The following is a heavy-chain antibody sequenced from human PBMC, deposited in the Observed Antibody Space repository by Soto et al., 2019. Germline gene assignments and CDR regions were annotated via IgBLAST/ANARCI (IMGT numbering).Heavy chain of an antibody. V-gene: IGHV3-23*01. CDR2: ITGGVGVT. Sequence: EVQLLESGGGLVQPGGSLRLSCAASGFTFSSYAMTWVRQAPGKGREWVSVITGGVGVTYYADSVKSRFTISRDTSKDALDLKMNRLRAGVTAGYNYGIFQGDTFNRWYVHHWCQGTVVTVSS. J-gene: IGHJ4*02. CDR1: GFTFSSYA. D-gene: IGHD2-21*01. CDR3: GIFQGDTFNRWYVHH.